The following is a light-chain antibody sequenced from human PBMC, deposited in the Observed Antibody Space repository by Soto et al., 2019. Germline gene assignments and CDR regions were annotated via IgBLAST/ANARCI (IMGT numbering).Light chain of an antibody. J-gene: IGKJ2*01. CDR2: WAS. CDR3: QQYNSYPYT. CDR1: QSVLYSSNNKNY. Sequence: DIVMAQSPDSLAVSLGERATINCKSSQSVLYSSNNKNYLAWYQQKPGQPPKLLIYWASTRESGVPSRFSGSGSGTEFTLTISSLQPDDFATYYCQQYNSYPYTFGQGTKLEIK. V-gene: IGKV4-1*01.